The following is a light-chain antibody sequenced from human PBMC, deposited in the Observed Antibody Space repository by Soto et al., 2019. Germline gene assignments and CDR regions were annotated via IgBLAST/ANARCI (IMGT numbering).Light chain of an antibody. CDR2: DVS. CDR1: TSDIGGYNY. Sequence: QSALTQPASVSGSPGQSITISCTGSTSDIGGYNYVSWYQQHPGKAPKLLIYDVSYRPSGISDRFSGSKSGNTASLTISGRQPEDEADYYCSSYGASSTLFGGGTKVTVL. CDR3: SSYGASSTL. J-gene: IGLJ2*01. V-gene: IGLV2-14*03.